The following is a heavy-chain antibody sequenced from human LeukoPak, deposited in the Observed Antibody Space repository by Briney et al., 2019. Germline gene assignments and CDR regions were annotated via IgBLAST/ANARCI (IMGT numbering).Heavy chain of an antibody. J-gene: IGHJ6*03. CDR2: IYSGGGR. D-gene: IGHD3-10*01. CDR1: GFTFSSYG. CDR3: ARVLSGRGSLYSYYYYMDV. V-gene: IGHV3-53*01. Sequence: GGSLRLSCAASGFTFSSYGMHWVRQAPGEGLEWVSVIYSGGGRYYADSVKGRFTISRDNSKNTLYLLMNSLRAEDTAVYYCARVLSGRGSLYSYYYYMDVWGKGTTVTISS.